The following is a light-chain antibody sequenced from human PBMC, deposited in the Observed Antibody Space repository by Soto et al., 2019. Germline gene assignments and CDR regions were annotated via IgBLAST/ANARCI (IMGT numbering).Light chain of an antibody. CDR1: QSVSSY. V-gene: IGKV3-11*01. CDR2: DAS. Sequence: EIVLTQSPATLSLSPGERATLSCRASQSVSSYLAWYQQKPGQAPRLLIYDASNRATGIPARFSGSGSGTDFTLTISSLEPEDFAVYYCQQRSNWPPITFGQGTRLVTK. CDR3: QQRSNWPPIT. J-gene: IGKJ5*01.